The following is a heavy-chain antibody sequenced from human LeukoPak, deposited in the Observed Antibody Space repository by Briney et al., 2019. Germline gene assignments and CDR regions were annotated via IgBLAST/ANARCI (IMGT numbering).Heavy chain of an antibody. V-gene: IGHV4-30-2*01. CDR3: ASYYASGVSAYNYYGMDV. CDR2: IYHSGST. Sequence: SETLSLTCAVSGGSISSGGYSWSWIRQPPGKGLEWIGYIYHSGSTYYNPSLKSRVTISMDTSKNHIFLRLTSVTAADTAVYYCASYYASGVSAYNYYGMDVWGKGTTVTVSS. J-gene: IGHJ6*04. D-gene: IGHD3-10*01. CDR1: GGSISSGGYS.